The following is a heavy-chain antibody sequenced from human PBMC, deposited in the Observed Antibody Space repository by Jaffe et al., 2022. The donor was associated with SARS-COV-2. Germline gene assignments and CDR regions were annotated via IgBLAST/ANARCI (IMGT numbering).Heavy chain of an antibody. CDR3: ARLKYYPSGGRLYFDY. D-gene: IGHD3-10*01. CDR1: GFSAFW. CDR2: IYPSDSTT. J-gene: IGHJ4*02. V-gene: IGHV5-51*01. Sequence: VQLVQSGAEVKKPGDSLRISCQGFGFSAFWLGWVRQLPGKGLEWMGNIYPSDSTTTYSPSFQGQVSISADSSINTAYLQWDNLKASDTALYFCARLKYYPSGGRLYFDYWGQGTLVTVSS.